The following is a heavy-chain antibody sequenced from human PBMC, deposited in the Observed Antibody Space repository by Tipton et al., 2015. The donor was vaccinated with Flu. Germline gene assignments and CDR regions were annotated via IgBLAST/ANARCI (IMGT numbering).Heavy chain of an antibody. Sequence: SLRLSCAASGFTFDDYAMHWVRQAPGKGLEWVSGISWNSGSIGYADSVKGRFTISRDNAKNSLYLQMNSLRAEDTALYYCAKDGTKDYYYGMDVGGQGTTVTVSS. CDR2: ISWNSGSI. J-gene: IGHJ6*02. CDR3: AKDGTKDYYYGMDV. CDR1: GFTFDDYA. V-gene: IGHV3-9*01.